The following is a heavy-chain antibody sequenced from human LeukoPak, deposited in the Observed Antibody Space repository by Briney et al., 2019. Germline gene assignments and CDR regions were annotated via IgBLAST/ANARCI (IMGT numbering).Heavy chain of an antibody. CDR1: GGAISSDNYY. CDR3: ARLSDY. Sequence: SETLSLTCTVSGGAISSDNYYWGWIRQPPGKGLEWIGSINYSGTTYYNPSLKIRVSISVDTSRTQFSLRLSSVTAADTAVYYCARLSDYWGQGTLVTVSS. J-gene: IGHJ4*02. V-gene: IGHV4-39*01. CDR2: INYSGTT.